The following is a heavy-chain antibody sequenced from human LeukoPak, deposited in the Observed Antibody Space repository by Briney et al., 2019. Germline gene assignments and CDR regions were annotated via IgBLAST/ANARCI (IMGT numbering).Heavy chain of an antibody. J-gene: IGHJ6*03. CDR1: GFIFNTYG. Sequence: GGSLRLSCAASGFIFNTYGMHWVRQAPGKGLEWVAFIRYHGSERNYAGSVEGRFTISRDNSKNTVSLQMNSLRAEDTAVYYCARTLRIGYCSSTSCPNYYYYMDVWGKGTTVTVSS. D-gene: IGHD2-2*01. CDR3: ARTLRIGYCSSTSCPNYYYYMDV. CDR2: IRYHGSER. V-gene: IGHV3-30*02.